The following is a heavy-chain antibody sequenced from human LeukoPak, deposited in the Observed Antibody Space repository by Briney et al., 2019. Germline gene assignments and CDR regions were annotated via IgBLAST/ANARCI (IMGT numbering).Heavy chain of an antibody. V-gene: IGHV4-30-4*01. CDR1: GGSISSGDYY. CDR2: IYYSGST. Sequence: SETLSLTCTVSGGSISSGDYYWSWIRQPPGKGLEWIGYIYYSGSTYYNPSLKSRVTISVDTSKNQFSLKLSSVTAADTAVYYCASGYDFWSGYWTGQNNWFDPWGQGTLVTVSS. CDR3: ASGYDFWSGYWTGQNNWFDP. D-gene: IGHD3-3*01. J-gene: IGHJ5*02.